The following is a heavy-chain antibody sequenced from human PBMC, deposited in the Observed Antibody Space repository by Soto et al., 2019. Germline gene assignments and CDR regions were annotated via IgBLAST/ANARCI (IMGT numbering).Heavy chain of an antibody. J-gene: IGHJ5*02. CDR3: GGVPDA. CDR1: GGSISSGSYY. CDR2: ISYSGST. Sequence: PSETLSLTCTVSGGSISSGSYYWSWSRQRPGQGLEWIGYISYSGSTYYNPSLKSRVTISVDTSKNQFSLKLSSVTAADTAVYFCGGVPDAWGKGALVTVSS. V-gene: IGHV4-39*01.